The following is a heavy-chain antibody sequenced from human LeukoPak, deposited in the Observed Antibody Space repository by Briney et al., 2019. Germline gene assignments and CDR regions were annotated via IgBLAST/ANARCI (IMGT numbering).Heavy chain of an antibody. Sequence: ASETLSLTCTVSGGSISSSTYYWGWIRQAPGKGLEWVSVIYSGGSTYYADSVKGRFTISRDNSKNTLYLQMNSLRAEDTAVYYCASSAAGTPYYFDYWGQGTLVTVSS. CDR1: GGSISSSTYY. V-gene: IGHV3-53*01. J-gene: IGHJ4*02. CDR2: IYSGGST. D-gene: IGHD6-13*01. CDR3: ASSAAGTPYYFDY.